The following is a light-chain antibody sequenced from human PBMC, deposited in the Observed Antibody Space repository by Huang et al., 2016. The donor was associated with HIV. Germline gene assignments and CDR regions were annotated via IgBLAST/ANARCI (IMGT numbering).Light chain of an antibody. CDR2: GAS. Sequence: EIVMTQSPATLSVFPGERATLSCRASQSVSSNLAWYQQKPGQAPRRLIYGASTRATGIPARFSGSGSGTEFTLTISSLQSEYFAVYYCQQYNDWPLFTFGPGTKVDIK. CDR3: QQYNDWPLFT. V-gene: IGKV3-15*01. CDR1: QSVSSN. J-gene: IGKJ3*01.